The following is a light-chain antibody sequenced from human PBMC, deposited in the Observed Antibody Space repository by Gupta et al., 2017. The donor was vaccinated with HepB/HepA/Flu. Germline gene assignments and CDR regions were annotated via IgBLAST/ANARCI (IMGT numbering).Light chain of an antibody. J-gene: IGKJ5*01. CDR2: SIS. CDR3: QQYSNWPLT. V-gene: IGKV3-15*01. CDR1: QSVRSTY. Sequence: EIVMTQSPVTLSVSPGERVTLSCRASQSVRSTYLAWYQQKPGQAPRLLIHSISSGSGTEFTLTISSLQSEDFAVYYCQQYSNWPLTFGQGTRLEIK.